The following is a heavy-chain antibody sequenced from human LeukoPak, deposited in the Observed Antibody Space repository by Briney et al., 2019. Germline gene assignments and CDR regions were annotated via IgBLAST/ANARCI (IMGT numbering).Heavy chain of an antibody. CDR1: GFTFRTYA. Sequence: GGSLRLSCSASGFTFRTYAMHWVRQAPGKGLECVSTISSNGGRTYYADSVKGRFTISRDNSKNTLYLQMSSLRADDTSVYYCVKDKYYDNSAYRSGAFDIWGQGTMVTLS. CDR2: ISSNGGRT. CDR3: VKDKYYDNSAYRSGAFDI. D-gene: IGHD3-22*01. J-gene: IGHJ3*02. V-gene: IGHV3-64D*09.